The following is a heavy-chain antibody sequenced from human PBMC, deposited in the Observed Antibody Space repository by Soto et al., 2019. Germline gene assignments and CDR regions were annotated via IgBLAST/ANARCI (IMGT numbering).Heavy chain of an antibody. V-gene: IGHV3-74*01. CDR1: GFTFSSYW. CDR3: ARWPNKSPQN. Sequence: EVHLVESGGGLVQPGGSLRLSCAASGFTFSSYWMHWVRQAPGKGLVWVSSISTDASSTSYADSVKGRFTISRDNAKNTLYLQMNSVRAEDTAVYYCARWPNKSPQNWGQGTLVIVSP. CDR2: ISTDASST. J-gene: IGHJ1*01.